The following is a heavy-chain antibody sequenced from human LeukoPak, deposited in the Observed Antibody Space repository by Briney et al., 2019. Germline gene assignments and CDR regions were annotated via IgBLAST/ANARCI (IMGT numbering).Heavy chain of an antibody. CDR1: GGSFSGYY. CDR3: ARPPYYDSSGYQIDY. CDR2: INHSGST. V-gene: IGHV4-34*01. D-gene: IGHD3-22*01. Sequence: PSETLSLTCAVYGGSFSGYYWSWIRQPPGKGLEWIGEINHSGSTNYNPSLKSRVTISVDTSKNQFSLKLSSVTAADTAMYYCARPPYYDSSGYQIDYWGQGTLVTVSS. J-gene: IGHJ4*02.